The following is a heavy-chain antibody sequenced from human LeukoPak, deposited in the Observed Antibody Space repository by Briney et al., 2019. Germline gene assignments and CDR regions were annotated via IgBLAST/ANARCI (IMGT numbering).Heavy chain of an antibody. V-gene: IGHV1-69*01. CDR1: GATFTIYA. J-gene: IGHJ5*02. Sequence: GASVNLSCNASGATFTIYAISWVRQAPGQGLEWMGGIIPIFGTANYAQKFQGRVTITADESTSTAYMELSSLRSEDTAVYYCARLQSPISSSRPWGQGTLVTVSS. CDR2: IIPIFGTA. D-gene: IGHD6-13*01. CDR3: ARLQSPISSSRP.